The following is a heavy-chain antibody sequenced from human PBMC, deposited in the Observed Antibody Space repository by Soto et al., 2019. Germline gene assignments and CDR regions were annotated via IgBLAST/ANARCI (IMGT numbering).Heavy chain of an antibody. Sequence: GSLRLSCAASGFTFSSYGMHWVRQAPGKGLEWVGEIYHSGSTNYNQSLKSRVTISVDKSKNQFSLKLSSVTAADTAVYYCVVWFRENDYWGQGTLVTVSS. CDR2: IYHSGST. D-gene: IGHD3-10*01. J-gene: IGHJ4*02. V-gene: IGHV4-4*02. CDR3: VVWFRENDY. CDR1: GFTFSSYG.